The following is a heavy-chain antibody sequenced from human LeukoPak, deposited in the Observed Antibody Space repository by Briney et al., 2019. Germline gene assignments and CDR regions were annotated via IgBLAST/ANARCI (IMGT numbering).Heavy chain of an antibody. CDR2: IHNSGST. J-gene: IGHJ5*02. D-gene: IGHD2-2*01. CDR3: GRESFGGHCSRTGCFQYTWVDP. CDR1: GGSISSLY. Sequence: SETLSLTCTVSGGSISSLYWTWIRHPPGKGLEWIWNIHNSGSTNYNPSLRSRVTISVDTAKNQFSLRLKSVTAADTAVYFCGRESFGGHCSRTGCFQYTWVDPWGQGSLVTVSS. V-gene: IGHV4-59*11.